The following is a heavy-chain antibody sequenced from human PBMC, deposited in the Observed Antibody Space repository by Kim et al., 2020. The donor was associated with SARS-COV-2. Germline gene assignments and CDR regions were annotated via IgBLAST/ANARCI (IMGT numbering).Heavy chain of an antibody. CDR2: IWYDGSNK. CDR1: GFTFSSYG. D-gene: IGHD3-22*01. J-gene: IGHJ4*02. V-gene: IGHV3-33*01. Sequence: GGSLRLSCAASGFTFSSYGMHWVRQAPGKGLEWVAVIWYDGSNKYYADSVKGRFTISRDNSKNTLYLQMNSLRAEDTAVYYCARGEGGYYYDSSGYYQGASFDYWGQGTLVTVSS. CDR3: ARGEGGYYYDSSGYYQGASFDY.